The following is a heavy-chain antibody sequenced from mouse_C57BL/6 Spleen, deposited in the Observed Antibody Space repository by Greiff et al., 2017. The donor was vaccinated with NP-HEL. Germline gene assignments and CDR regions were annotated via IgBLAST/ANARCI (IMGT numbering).Heavy chain of an antibody. CDR1: GFTFSDYY. CDR2: INYDGSST. J-gene: IGHJ1*03. V-gene: IGHV5-16*01. D-gene: IGHD1-1*01. CDR3: ARVRKVRGYFDV. Sequence: VQLKESEGGLVQPGSSMKLSCTASGFTFSDYYMAWVRQVPEKGLEWVANINYDGSSTYYPASLKSRFIISRDNAKNILYLQMSSLKSADKAADYCARVRKVRGYFDVWGTGTTVTVSS.